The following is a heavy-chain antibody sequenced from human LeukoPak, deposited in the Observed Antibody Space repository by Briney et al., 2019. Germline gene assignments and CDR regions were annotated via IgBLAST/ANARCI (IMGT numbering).Heavy chain of an antibody. J-gene: IGHJ4*02. CDR3: ARPNIAAAGSSFDY. Sequence: SETLSLTCAVYGGSFSGYYWSWIRQPPGKGLEWIGEINHSGSTNYNPSLKSRVTISVDTSKNQFSLKLSSVTAADTAVYYCARPNIAAAGSSFDYWGQGTLVTVSS. CDR2: INHSGST. V-gene: IGHV4-34*01. D-gene: IGHD6-13*01. CDR1: GGSFSGYY.